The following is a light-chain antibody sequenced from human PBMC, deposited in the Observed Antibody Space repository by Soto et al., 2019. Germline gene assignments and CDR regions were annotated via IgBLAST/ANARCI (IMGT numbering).Light chain of an antibody. CDR3: QHYGSAPPLYA. CDR1: QSVSSSY. V-gene: IGKV3-20*01. CDR2: SVS. J-gene: IGKJ2*01. Sequence: DIVLTQSPGTLSLSPGERATFSCRASQSVSSSYLAWYQQKPGRTPRLLVSSVSTSATGIPDRFSGIGSGTEFTLAISRLEPEDFAVYYWQHYGSAPPLYAFGQGTKLEIK.